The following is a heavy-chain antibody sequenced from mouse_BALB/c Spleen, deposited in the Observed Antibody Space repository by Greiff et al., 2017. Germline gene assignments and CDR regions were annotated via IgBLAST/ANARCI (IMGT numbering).Heavy chain of an antibody. J-gene: IGHJ3*01. CDR3: ARYDGYGAY. V-gene: IGHV14-4*02. Sequence: VQLKQSGAELVRSGASVKLSCTASGFNIKDYYMHWVKQRPEQGLEWIGWIDPENGDTEYAPKFQGKATMTADKSSSTAYMQLKSLTSEDSAVYYCARYDGYGAYWGQGTLVTVSA. CDR2: IDPENGDT. D-gene: IGHD2-3*01. CDR1: GFNIKDYY.